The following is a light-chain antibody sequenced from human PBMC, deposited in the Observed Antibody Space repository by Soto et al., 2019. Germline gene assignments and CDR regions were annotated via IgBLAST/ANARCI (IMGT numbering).Light chain of an antibody. CDR3: QQRSNWPRGIT. Sequence: EIVLTQSPGTLSLSPGERATLSCRASQSVTDYLAWYQQKPGQAPRLLIYDASNRATGIPARFSGSGSGTDFTLTISSLEPEDFAVYYCQQRSNWPRGITFGQGTRLEIK. J-gene: IGKJ5*01. V-gene: IGKV3-11*01. CDR2: DAS. CDR1: QSVTDY.